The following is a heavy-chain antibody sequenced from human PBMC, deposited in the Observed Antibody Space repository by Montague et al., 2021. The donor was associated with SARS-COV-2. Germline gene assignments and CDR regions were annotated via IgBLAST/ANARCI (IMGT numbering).Heavy chain of an antibody. D-gene: IGHD1-1*01. CDR3: ARGAPGY. CDR2: INYGGRT. Sequence: SETLSLTCAVYGGSFSDYHWTWIRQSPGWGLEWIGQINYGGRTXYNPSLKSRVTISIDTSKNQFSLQLTSVTAADTAVYYCARGAPGYWGQGTLVTVSS. V-gene: IGHV4-34*01. J-gene: IGHJ4*02. CDR1: GGSFSDYH.